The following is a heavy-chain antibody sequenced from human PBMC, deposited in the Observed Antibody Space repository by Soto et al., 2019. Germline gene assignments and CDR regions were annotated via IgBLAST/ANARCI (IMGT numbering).Heavy chain of an antibody. V-gene: IGHV2-5*02. J-gene: IGHJ4*02. D-gene: IGHD3-3*01. CDR1: GFSLTTSGVG. CDR2: IYWDDDK. CDR3: AHRVLRTVFGLVTTTAIYFDF. Sequence: KESGPTQVKPRQTLTLTCTFSGFSLTTSGVGVGWIRQSPGKAPEWLALIYWDDDKRYSPSLKSSLTITKDTSKNQVVLTMADLDPADRATYYCAHRVLRTVFGLVTTTAIYFDFWGQGTPVAVSS.